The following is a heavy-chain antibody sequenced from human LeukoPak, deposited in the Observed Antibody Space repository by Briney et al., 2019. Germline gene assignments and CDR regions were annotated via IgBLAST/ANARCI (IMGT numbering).Heavy chain of an antibody. V-gene: IGHV1-69*04. CDR3: ARVVTRGIAAAGTSVLYGMDV. CDR1: GYTFTSYG. CDR2: IIPILGIA. J-gene: IGHJ6*02. D-gene: IGHD6-13*01. Sequence: GASVKVSCKASGYTFTSYGISWVRQAPGQGLEWMGRIIPILGIANYAQKFQGRVTITADKSTSTAYMELSSLRSEDTAVYYCARVVTRGIAAAGTSVLYGMDVWGQGTTVTVSS.